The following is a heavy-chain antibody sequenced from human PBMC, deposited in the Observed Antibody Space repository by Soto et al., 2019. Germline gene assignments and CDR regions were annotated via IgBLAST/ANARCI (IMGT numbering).Heavy chain of an antibody. V-gene: IGHV1-8*02. CDR1: GYTFTSYG. Sequence: ASVKVSCKASGYTFTSYGISWVRQAPGQGLEWMGWMNPNSGNTGYAQKFQGRVTMTRNTSISTAYMELSSLRSEDTAVYYCARRGGTALRYFDWLLPRNNWFDPWGQGTLVTVSS. CDR2: MNPNSGNT. J-gene: IGHJ5*02. CDR3: ARRGGTALRYFDWLLPRNNWFDP. D-gene: IGHD3-9*01.